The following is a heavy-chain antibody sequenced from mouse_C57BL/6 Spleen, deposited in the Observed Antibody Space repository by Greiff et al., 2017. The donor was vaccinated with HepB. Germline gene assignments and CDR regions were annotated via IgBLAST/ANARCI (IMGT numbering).Heavy chain of an antibody. CDR1: GYTFTSYW. CDR2: INPSNGGT. D-gene: IGHD1-1*01. CDR3: VGVDYYGLYYFDY. Sequence: VQLQQPGTELVKPGASVKLSCKASGYTFTSYWMHWVKQRPGQGLEWIGNINPSNGGTNYNEKFKSKATLTVDKSSSTAYMQLSSLTSEDSAVYYCVGVDYYGLYYFDYWGQGTTLTVSS. J-gene: IGHJ2*01. V-gene: IGHV1-53*01.